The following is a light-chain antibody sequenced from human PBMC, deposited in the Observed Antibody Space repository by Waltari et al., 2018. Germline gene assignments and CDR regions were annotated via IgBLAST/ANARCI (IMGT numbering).Light chain of an antibody. CDR1: SPNVGGNY. CDR3: GTWDSSLGVVV. J-gene: IGLJ2*01. CDR2: ENK. V-gene: IGLV1-51*02. Sequence: QPVLTQPPSVSAAPGQKVTISCSGRSPNVGGNYVAWYQHLPRTAPRLLIYENKSRPSGIPHRFSGSKSGTSATLGITGLQTGDEADYYCGTWDSSLGVVVFGGGTKLTVL.